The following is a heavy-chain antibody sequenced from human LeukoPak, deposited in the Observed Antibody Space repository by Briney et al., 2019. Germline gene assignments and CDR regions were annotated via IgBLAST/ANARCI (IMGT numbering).Heavy chain of an antibody. Sequence: TSQTLSLTCAVSGGSISSGSYYWSWIRQPAGKGLEWIGRIYTSGSTNYNPSLKSRVTISVDTSKNQFSLKLSSVTAADTAVYYCARGNYGDYSNWFDPWGQGTLVTVSP. CDR2: IYTSGST. CDR1: GGSISSGSYY. CDR3: ARGNYGDYSNWFDP. J-gene: IGHJ5*02. V-gene: IGHV4-61*02. D-gene: IGHD4-17*01.